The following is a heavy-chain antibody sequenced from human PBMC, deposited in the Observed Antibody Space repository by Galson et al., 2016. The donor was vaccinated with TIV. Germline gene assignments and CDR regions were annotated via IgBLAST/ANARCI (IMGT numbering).Heavy chain of an antibody. CDR1: GLAVGSNY. CDR3: ARDRMIDAYYYYYYYGLDV. Sequence: SLRLSCASSGLAVGSNYMTWVRQAPGKGLEWVSLISDAGNTYYSESVRGRFTISRDNSRNTLYLQMRGLRAEDTAVYYCARDRMIDAYYYYYYYGLDVWGQGTTVTVSS. V-gene: IGHV3-66*02. D-gene: IGHD2-21*01. CDR2: ISDAGNT. J-gene: IGHJ6*02.